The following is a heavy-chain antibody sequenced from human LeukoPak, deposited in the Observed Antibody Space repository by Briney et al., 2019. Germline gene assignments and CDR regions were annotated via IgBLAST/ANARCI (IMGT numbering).Heavy chain of an antibody. CDR3: ARGDYIYGDRPNYFDY. CDR1: GGSISSYY. J-gene: IGHJ4*02. D-gene: IGHD4-17*01. V-gene: IGHV4-4*07. Sequence: SETLSLTCTVSGGSISSYYWSWIRQPAGKGLEWIGRIHTSGSTNYNPSLKGRVTMSVDTSKNQFSLKLSSVTAADTAVYYCARGDYIYGDRPNYFDYWGQGILVTVSS. CDR2: IHTSGST.